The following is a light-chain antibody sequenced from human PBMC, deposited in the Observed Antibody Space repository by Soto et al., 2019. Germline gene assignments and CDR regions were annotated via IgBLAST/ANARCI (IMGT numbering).Light chain of an antibody. J-gene: IGKJ2*01. V-gene: IGKV2-28*01. CDR3: MQALQTGYT. CDR2: MGS. Sequence: DIVMTQSPISLPVSPGEPASISCRSSQSLLDSDGYKYLDWYLQKPGQSPQLLIYMGSNRATGVPDRFSGSGSGTDFTLKISRAEAEDVGVYYCMQALQTGYTFGQGTRLEIK. CDR1: QSLLDSDGYKY.